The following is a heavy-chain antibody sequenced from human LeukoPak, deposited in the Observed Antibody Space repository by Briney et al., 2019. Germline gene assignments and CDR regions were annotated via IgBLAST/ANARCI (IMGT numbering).Heavy chain of an antibody. J-gene: IGHJ6*03. CDR3: ARGTLYGDYFYYYYMDV. Sequence: PSETLSLTCTVSGGSLSSYYWSWIRQPPGKGLEWIGEINHSGSTNYNPSLKSRVTISVDTSKNQFSLKLSSVTAADTAVYYCARGTLYGDYFYYYYMDVWGKGTTVTVSS. CDR1: GGSLSSYY. D-gene: IGHD4-17*01. CDR2: INHSGST. V-gene: IGHV4-34*01.